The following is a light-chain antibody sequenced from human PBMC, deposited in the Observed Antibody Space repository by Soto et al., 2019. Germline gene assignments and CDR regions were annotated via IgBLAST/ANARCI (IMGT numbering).Light chain of an antibody. CDR1: SSDVGSYNL. CDR3: SSYAGRSTVV. J-gene: IGLJ2*01. V-gene: IGLV2-23*01. CDR2: EGS. Sequence: QSALTQPASVSGSPGQSITISCTGTSSDVGSYNLVSWYQQHPGKAPKVMIYEGSKRPSGVSNRFSGSKSGNTASLTISGLQAEDEADYYCSSYAGRSTVVFGGGTKLTVL.